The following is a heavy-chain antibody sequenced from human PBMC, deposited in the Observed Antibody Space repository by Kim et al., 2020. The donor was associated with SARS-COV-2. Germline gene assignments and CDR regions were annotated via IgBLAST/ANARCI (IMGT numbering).Heavy chain of an antibody. V-gene: IGHV3-48*03. Sequence: GGSLRLSCAASGFTFSSYEMNWVRQAPGKGLEWVSYISSSGSTIYYADSVKGRFTISRDNAKNSLYLQMNSLRAEDTAVYYCASTYYFDSSGYKTDYWGQGTLVTVSS. CDR3: ASTYYFDSSGYKTDY. CDR1: GFTFSSYE. CDR2: ISSSGSTI. D-gene: IGHD3-22*01. J-gene: IGHJ4*02.